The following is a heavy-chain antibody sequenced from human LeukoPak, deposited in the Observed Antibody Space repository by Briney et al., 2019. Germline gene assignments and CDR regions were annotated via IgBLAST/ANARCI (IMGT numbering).Heavy chain of an antibody. Sequence: PSETLSLTCTVSGGSISSYYWSWIRQPPGKGLEWIGYIYYSGSTNYNPSLKSRVTISVDTSKNQFSLKLSSVTAADTAVYYCASHYDILTGIDYWGQGTLVTVSS. D-gene: IGHD3-9*01. CDR3: ASHYDILTGIDY. V-gene: IGHV4-59*01. J-gene: IGHJ4*02. CDR2: IYYSGST. CDR1: GGSISSYY.